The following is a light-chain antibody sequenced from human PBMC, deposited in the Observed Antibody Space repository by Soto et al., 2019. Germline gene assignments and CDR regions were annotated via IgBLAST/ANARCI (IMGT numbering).Light chain of an antibody. V-gene: IGKV1-5*01. Sequence: DIQMTQSPSTLSASVGDRVTITCRASQSISSWLAWYQQKPGKAPKLLIYDASSLESGVPSRFSGSGSGTEFTLTISSLQPDDFATYYCQQYNSYSGGYTFGQGTKLEIK. CDR3: QQYNSYSGGYT. CDR1: QSISSW. CDR2: DAS. J-gene: IGKJ2*01.